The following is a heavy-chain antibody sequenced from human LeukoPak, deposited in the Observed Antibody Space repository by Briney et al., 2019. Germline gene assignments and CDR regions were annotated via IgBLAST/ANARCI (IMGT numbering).Heavy chain of an antibody. Sequence: PSETLSLTCTVSGGSISSYYWTWIRQPPGKGLEWIGYIYYSGTTYYNPSLKSRVTISLDTSKNKFSLNLTSVNVADTAVYYCARGLYSSGWYDLPPDYWGQGTLVTVSS. CDR1: GGSISSYY. D-gene: IGHD6-19*01. V-gene: IGHV4-59*01. CDR2: IYYSGTT. J-gene: IGHJ4*02. CDR3: ARGLYSSGWYDLPPDY.